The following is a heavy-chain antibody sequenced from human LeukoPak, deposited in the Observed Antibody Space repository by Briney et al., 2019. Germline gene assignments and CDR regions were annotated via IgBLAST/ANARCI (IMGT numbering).Heavy chain of an antibody. D-gene: IGHD4-23*01. J-gene: IGHJ4*02. Sequence: GGSLRLSCAASGFTFSSYPMLWVRQAPGKGLEWVAVISYDGSNKYYADSVKGRFTISRDNSKNTLYLQMNSLRAEDTAVYYCAKGPTTVVTQYYWGQGTLVTVSS. CDR3: AKGPTTVVTQYY. V-gene: IGHV3-30*04. CDR2: ISYDGSNK. CDR1: GFTFSSYP.